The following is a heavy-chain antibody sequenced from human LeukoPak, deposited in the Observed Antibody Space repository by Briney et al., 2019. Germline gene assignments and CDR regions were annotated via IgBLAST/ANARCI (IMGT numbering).Heavy chain of an antibody. J-gene: IGHJ4*02. D-gene: IGHD1-26*01. CDR1: GGSISSYY. CDR3: ARENSGSYREFDY. CDR2: IYTSGST. Sequence: PLETLSLTCTVSGGSISSYYWSWIRQPAGKGLEWIGRIYTSGSTNYNASLKSRVSMSVDTSKNQFSLKLSSVTAADTAVLYCARENSGSYREFDYWGQGTLVTVSS. V-gene: IGHV4-4*07.